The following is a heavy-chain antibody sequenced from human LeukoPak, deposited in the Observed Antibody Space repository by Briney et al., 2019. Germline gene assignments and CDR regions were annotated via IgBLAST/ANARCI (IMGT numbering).Heavy chain of an antibody. CDR2: INPNSGGT. Sequence: EASVKVSCKASGYTFTSYGISWVRQAPGQGLEWMGWINPNSGGTNYAQKFQGRVTMTRDTSISTAYMELSRLRSDDTAVYYCARILEWLADYWGQGTLVTVSS. CDR1: GYTFTSYG. D-gene: IGHD6-19*01. V-gene: IGHV1-2*02. J-gene: IGHJ4*02. CDR3: ARILEWLADY.